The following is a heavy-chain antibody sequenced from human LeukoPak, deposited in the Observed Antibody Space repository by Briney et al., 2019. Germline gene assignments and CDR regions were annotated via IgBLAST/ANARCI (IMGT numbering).Heavy chain of an antibody. J-gene: IGHJ5*02. V-gene: IGHV1-2*02. CDR1: GYTFTGYY. D-gene: IGHD6-19*01. CDR2: INPNSGGT. Sequence: ASVKVSCKASGYTFTGYYMHWVRQAPGQGLEWMGWINPNSGGTNYAQKFQGRGTMTRDTSISTAYMELSRLRSDDTAVYYCARDRRTIGPYSSGWFGWFDPWGQGTLVTVSS. CDR3: ARDRRTIGPYSSGWFGWFDP.